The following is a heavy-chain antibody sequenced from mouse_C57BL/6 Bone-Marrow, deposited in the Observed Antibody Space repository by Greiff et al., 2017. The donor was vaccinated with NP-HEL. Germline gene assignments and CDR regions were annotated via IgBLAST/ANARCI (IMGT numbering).Heavy chain of an antibody. CDR2: INPDSSTI. CDR3: AIYYGSSPFAY. V-gene: IGHV4-1*01. Sequence: SAAAVDFSRYWMSWVRRAPGKGLDWIGEINPDSSTINYAPSLKDKFIISRDNAKNTLYLQMSKVRSEDTALYYCAIYYGSSPFAYWGQGTLVTVSA. D-gene: IGHD1-1*01. CDR1: AVDFSRYW. J-gene: IGHJ3*01.